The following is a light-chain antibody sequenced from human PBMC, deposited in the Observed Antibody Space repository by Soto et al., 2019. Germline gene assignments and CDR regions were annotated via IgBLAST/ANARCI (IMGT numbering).Light chain of an antibody. J-gene: IGLJ2*01. Sequence: QSVLTQPPSASGSPGQSVTISCTGTSNDVGAYNFISWYQQHPGKAPKLMIYEVNKRPSGVPDRFSGSKSGNTASLTVSGLQDEDEADYYCSSYGGSNNLLFGGGTQLTVL. CDR2: EVN. CDR1: SNDVGAYNF. CDR3: SSYGGSNNLL. V-gene: IGLV2-8*01.